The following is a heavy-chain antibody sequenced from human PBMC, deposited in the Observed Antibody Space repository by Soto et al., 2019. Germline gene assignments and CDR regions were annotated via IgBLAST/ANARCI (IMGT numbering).Heavy chain of an antibody. J-gene: IGHJ5*02. V-gene: IGHV4-30-2*01. Sequence: SETLSLTCAVSGGSISSGGYSWSWIRQPPGKGLEWIGYIYHSGSTYYNPSLKSRVTISVDRSKNQFSLKLGSVTAADTAVYYCARCITMVRGVMAWFDPWGQGTLVTVSS. D-gene: IGHD3-10*01. CDR2: IYHSGST. CDR3: ARCITMVRGVMAWFDP. CDR1: GGSISSGGYS.